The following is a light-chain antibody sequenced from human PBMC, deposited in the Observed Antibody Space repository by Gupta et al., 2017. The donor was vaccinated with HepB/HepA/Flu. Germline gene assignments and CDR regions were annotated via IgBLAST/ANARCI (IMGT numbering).Light chain of an antibody. CDR2: KDS. CDR3: HVWDSSTVV. J-gene: IGLJ2*01. V-gene: IGLV3-9*01. CDR1: NIGSNN. Sequence: SYELTQPLSVSVALGPTAKITCGGNNIGSNNVHWYQQKSGPAHVLVIYKDSNRPSGIPERSSGSNSGNTATLTIGRAQAGDEADYYCHVWDSSTVVFGGGTKLTVL.